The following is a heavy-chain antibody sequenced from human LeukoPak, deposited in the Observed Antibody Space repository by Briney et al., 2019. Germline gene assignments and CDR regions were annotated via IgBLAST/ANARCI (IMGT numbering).Heavy chain of an antibody. CDR1: GYSISSGYY. V-gene: IGHV4-38-2*01. D-gene: IGHD2-2*01. CDR3: AREVGYCSRTSCLDWFDP. Sequence: PSETLSLTCAVSGYSISSGYYWGWIRQPPGKGLEWFGNIYQSGSTFHNPSLKSRATISLDTSKNQFSLKLRSVTAADTAVYYCAREVGYCSRTSCLDWFDPWGQGTLVTVSS. CDR2: IYQSGST. J-gene: IGHJ5*02.